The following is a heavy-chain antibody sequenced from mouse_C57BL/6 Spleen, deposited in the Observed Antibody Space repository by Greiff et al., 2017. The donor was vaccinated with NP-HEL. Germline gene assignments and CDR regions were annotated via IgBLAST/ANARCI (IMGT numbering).Heavy chain of an antibody. CDR3: ARGNYSNYVGCAY. D-gene: IGHD2-5*01. J-gene: IGHJ3*01. Sequence: QVQLQQPGAELVRPGSSVKLSCKASGYTFTSYWMHWVKQRPIQGLEWIGNIDPSDSETHYNQKFKDKATLTVDKSSSTAYMQLSSLTSEDSAVYYCARGNYSNYVGCAYWGQGTLVTVSA. CDR1: GYTFTSYW. V-gene: IGHV1-52*01. CDR2: IDPSDSET.